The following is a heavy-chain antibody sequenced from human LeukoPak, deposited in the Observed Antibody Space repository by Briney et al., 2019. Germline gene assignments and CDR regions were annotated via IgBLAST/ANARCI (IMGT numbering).Heavy chain of an antibody. CDR1: GYTFTGYY. J-gene: IGHJ3*02. Sequence: ASVKVSCKASGYTFTGYYMHWVRQAPGQGLEWMGWINPNSGGTNYAQKFQGRVTMTRDTSISTAYMELSRLRSDDTAVYYCARGAQRNIAVAGVDAFDIWGQGTMVTVSS. V-gene: IGHV1-2*02. CDR2: INPNSGGT. CDR3: ARGAQRNIAVAGVDAFDI. D-gene: IGHD6-19*01.